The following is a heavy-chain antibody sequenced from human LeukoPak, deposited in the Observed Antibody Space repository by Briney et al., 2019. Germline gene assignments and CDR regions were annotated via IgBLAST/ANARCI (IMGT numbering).Heavy chain of an antibody. CDR3: AKDTAGQWELLD. D-gene: IGHD1-26*01. V-gene: IGHV3-23*01. CDR1: GFTFSSYA. J-gene: IGHJ4*02. CDR2: ISGSGGST. Sequence: GGSLRLSCAASGFTFSSYAMSWVRQAPGKGPEWVSAISGSGGSTYYADSVKGRFTISRDNSKNTLYLQMNSLRAEDTAVYYCAKDTAGQWELLDWGQGTLVTVSS.